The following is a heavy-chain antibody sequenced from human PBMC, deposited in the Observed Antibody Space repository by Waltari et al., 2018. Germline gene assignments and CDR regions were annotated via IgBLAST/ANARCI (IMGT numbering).Heavy chain of an antibody. Sequence: QLKVQESGPGLVKPSQTLSLTCAVSGVSTRSGGFSWSWIRQPPLKGLEWIGYIHHSGRTYYNPSLKSRVTLSVDTSKTQFSRKLSSVTAADTAVYYCAVSGPYPGSDYWGQGTLVTVSS. V-gene: IGHV4-30-2*01. CDR2: IHHSGRT. CDR1: GVSTRSGGFS. CDR3: AVSGPYPGSDY. J-gene: IGHJ4*02. D-gene: IGHD3-10*01.